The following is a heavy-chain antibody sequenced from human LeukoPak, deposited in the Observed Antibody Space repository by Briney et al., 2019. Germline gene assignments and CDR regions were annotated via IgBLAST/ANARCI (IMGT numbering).Heavy chain of an antibody. J-gene: IGHJ4*02. Sequence: GRSLRLSCAASGFTFDDYAMHWARQAPGKGLEWVSGISWNSGSIGYADSVKGRFTISRDNAKNSLYLQMNSLRAEDTALYYCAKDSGSYGIGSFDYWGQGTLVTVSS. V-gene: IGHV3-9*01. CDR3: AKDSGSYGIGSFDY. D-gene: IGHD1-26*01. CDR2: ISWNSGSI. CDR1: GFTFDDYA.